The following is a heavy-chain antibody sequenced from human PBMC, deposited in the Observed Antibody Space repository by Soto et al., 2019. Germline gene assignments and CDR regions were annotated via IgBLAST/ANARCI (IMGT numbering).Heavy chain of an antibody. CDR3: AKDIGGPHSSGAFDY. D-gene: IGHD3-22*01. CDR2: ISWNRGSI. CDR1: GFTFAVYV. J-gene: IGHJ4*02. Sequence: GGSLRLSCEASGFTFAVYVMHWVRRLPGKGLEWVSGISWNRGSIGYADSVKGRFTISRDNAKNSLYLQMNSLRAEDTALYYCAKDIGGPHSSGAFDYWGQGTLVTVSS. V-gene: IGHV3-9*01.